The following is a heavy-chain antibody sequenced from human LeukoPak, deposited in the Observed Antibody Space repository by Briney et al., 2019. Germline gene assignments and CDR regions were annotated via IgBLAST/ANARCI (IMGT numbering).Heavy chain of an antibody. CDR2: FDPEDGET. CDR1: GYTLTELS. D-gene: IGHD6-19*01. J-gene: IGHJ4*02. CDR3: ATRGSGWGYFDY. Sequence: ASVKVSCTVSGYTLTELSIHWVRQAPGKGLEWMGGFDPEDGETIYAQKFQGRVTMTEGTSTDTAYMELSSLRSEDTAVYYCATRGSGWGYFDYWGQGTLVTVSS. V-gene: IGHV1-24*01.